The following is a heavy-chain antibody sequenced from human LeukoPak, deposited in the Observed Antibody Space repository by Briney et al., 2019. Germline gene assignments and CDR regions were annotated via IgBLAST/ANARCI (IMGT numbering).Heavy chain of an antibody. CDR1: GFTFSNYA. D-gene: IGHD6-6*01. Sequence: PGGSLRLSCAASGFTFSNYAMSWVRQAPGKGLEWVSLISGSGGSTYYADSVKGRFTISRDNSKNTLYLQMNSLRAEDTAVYYCAYSSPSYYYYYMDVWGKGTTVTVSS. V-gene: IGHV3-23*01. CDR3: AYSSPSYYYYYMDV. CDR2: ISGSGGST. J-gene: IGHJ6*03.